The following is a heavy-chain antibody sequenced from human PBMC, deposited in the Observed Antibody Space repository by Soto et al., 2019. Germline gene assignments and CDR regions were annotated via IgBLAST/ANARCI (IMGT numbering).Heavy chain of an antibody. CDR2: IIPIFGTA. J-gene: IGHJ6*02. CDR1: GGTFSSYA. CDR3: ARGRNSDIVVVQSVYYYGMDV. D-gene: IGHD2-2*01. Sequence: QVQLVQSGAEVKKPGSSVKVSCKASGGTFSSYAISWVRQAPGQGLEWMGGIIPIFGTANYAQKFQGRVTITADESTSTAYLELSSLRSEDTAVYYCARGRNSDIVVVQSVYYYGMDVWGQGTTVTVSS. V-gene: IGHV1-69*01.